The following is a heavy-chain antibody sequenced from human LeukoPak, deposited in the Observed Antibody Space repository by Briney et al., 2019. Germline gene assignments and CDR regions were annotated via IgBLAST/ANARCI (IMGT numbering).Heavy chain of an antibody. J-gene: IGHJ5*02. CDR3: ARGAVVVPAALNWFDP. CDR2: INHSGST. CDR1: GGSFSGYY. V-gene: IGHV4-34*01. Sequence: SETLSLTCAVYGGSFSGYYWGWIRQPPGKGLEWIGEINHSGSTNYNPSLKSRVTISVDTSKNQFSLKLSSVTAADTAVYYCARGAVVVPAALNWFDPWGQGTLVTVSS. D-gene: IGHD2-2*01.